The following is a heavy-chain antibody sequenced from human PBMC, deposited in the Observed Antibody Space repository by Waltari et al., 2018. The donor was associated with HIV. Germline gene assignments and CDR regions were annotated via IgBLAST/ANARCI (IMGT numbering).Heavy chain of an antibody. CDR1: GYTFTGSD. CDR3: ARDLVVRNNWFDP. V-gene: IGHV1-2*02. J-gene: IGHJ5*02. CDR2: INPNSGGT. D-gene: IGHD2-2*01. Sequence: QVQLVQSGAEVKKPGASVKVSCKASGYTFTGSDMHWVRQAPGQGLEWMGWINPNSGGTNYAQKFQGRVTMTRDTSISTAYMELSRLRSDDTAVYYCARDLVVRNNWFDPWGQGTLVTVSS.